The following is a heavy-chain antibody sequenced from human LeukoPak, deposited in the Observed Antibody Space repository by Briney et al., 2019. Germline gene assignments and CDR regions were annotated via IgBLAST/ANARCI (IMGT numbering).Heavy chain of an antibody. J-gene: IGHJ3*01. CDR1: GGSINTDVYY. CDR3: VGDRYLDTWRAFDV. CDR2: IHNTGST. D-gene: IGHD1-20*01. Sequence: KASETLSLTCIVSGGSINTDVYYWTWIRKHPRKGLEWIGYIHNTGSTYNPTLKTRVTISKDTSANQFSLTLTSVTAADTAVYYCVGDRYLDTWRAFDVWGQGTMVTVSS. V-gene: IGHV4-31*03.